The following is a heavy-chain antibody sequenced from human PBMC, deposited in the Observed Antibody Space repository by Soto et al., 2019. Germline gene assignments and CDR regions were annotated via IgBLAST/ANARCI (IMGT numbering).Heavy chain of an antibody. V-gene: IGHV4-34*01. CDR1: GGSFSGYY. Sequence: AETLSLTCAVYGGSFSGYYWSWIRQPPGKGLEWSGEINHSGSTNYNPSLKSRVTISVDTSKNQFSLKLSSVTAADTAVYYCSQGAGGVDYWGQGTLVTVSS. J-gene: IGHJ4*02. CDR2: INHSGST. CDR3: SQGAGGVDY.